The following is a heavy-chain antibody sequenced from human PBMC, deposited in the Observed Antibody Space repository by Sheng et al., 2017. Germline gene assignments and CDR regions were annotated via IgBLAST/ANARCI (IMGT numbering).Heavy chain of an antibody. D-gene: IGHD1-26*01. V-gene: IGHV1-69*13. CDR3: ARGRPPWELLCFDY. J-gene: IGHJ4*02. CDR2: IIPIFGTA. CDR1: GGTFSSYA. Sequence: QVQLVQSGAEVKKPGSSVKVSCKASGGTFSSYAISWVRQAPGQGLEWMGGIIPIFGTANYAQKFQGRVTITADESTSTAYMELSSLRSEDTAVYYCARGRPPWELLCFDYWGQGTLGHRLL.